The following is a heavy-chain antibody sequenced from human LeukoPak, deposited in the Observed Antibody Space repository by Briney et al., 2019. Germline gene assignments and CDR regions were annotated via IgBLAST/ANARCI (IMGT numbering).Heavy chain of an antibody. CDR2: IGTAGDT. D-gene: IGHD2-2*01. CDR3: ARGPRYCSSTGCLVEYFQH. CDR1: GFTFSSYD. Sequence: PGGSLRLSCAASGFTFSSYDMHWVRQATGKGLEWVSAIGTAGDTYYPGSVKGRFTISRDNAKNSLYLQMNSLRAEDTAVYYCARGPRYCSSTGCLVEYFQHWGQGTLVTVSS. V-gene: IGHV3-13*01. J-gene: IGHJ1*01.